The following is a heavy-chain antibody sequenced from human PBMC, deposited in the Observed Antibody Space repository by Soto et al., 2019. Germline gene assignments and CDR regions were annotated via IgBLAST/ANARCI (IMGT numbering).Heavy chain of an antibody. V-gene: IGHV3-49*03. Sequence: GGSLRLSCTASGFTFGDYAMSWFRQAPGKGLEWVGFIRSKAYGGTTEYAASVKGRFTISRDDSKSIAYLQMNSLKTEDTAVYYCTRAPYSSSWPPRLHFDYWGQGTLVTVSS. CDR3: TRAPYSSSWPPRLHFDY. CDR2: IRSKAYGGTT. D-gene: IGHD6-13*01. J-gene: IGHJ4*02. CDR1: GFTFGDYA.